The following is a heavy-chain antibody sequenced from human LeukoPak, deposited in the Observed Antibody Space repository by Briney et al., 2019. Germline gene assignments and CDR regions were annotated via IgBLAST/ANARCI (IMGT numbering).Heavy chain of an antibody. Sequence: GGSLRLSCAASGLTVSSNHMAWVRQAPGKGLEWVSVIYTGGITYYADSVQGRFTISRDSSKNTVYLQMNSLRVEDTALYYCARDDAPAGGGLDYWGQGTPVTVSP. J-gene: IGHJ4*02. D-gene: IGHD2-2*01. V-gene: IGHV3-53*01. CDR1: GLTVSSNH. CDR3: ARDDAPAGGGLDY. CDR2: IYTGGIT.